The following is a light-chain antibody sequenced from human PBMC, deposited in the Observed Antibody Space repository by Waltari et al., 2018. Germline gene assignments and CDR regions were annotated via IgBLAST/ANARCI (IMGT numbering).Light chain of an antibody. V-gene: IGLV10-54*04. Sequence: QAGLTQPPSVSKGLRQTATLTCTGNSNNVANQGAALLQQHQGQPPRLLSYRNNNRPSGISERFSASRSGNTASLTITGLQPEDEADYYCSAWDSNLREYVFGTGTKVTVL. J-gene: IGLJ1*01. CDR3: SAWDSNLREYV. CDR2: RNN. CDR1: SNNVANQG.